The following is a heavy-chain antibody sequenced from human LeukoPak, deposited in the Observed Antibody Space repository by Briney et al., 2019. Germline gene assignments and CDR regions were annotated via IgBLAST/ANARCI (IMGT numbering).Heavy chain of an antibody. Sequence: GGSLRLXCAASGFTYSSYAMAWVRQAPGKGLESVSGISGDAVTIYYADSVKGRFTISRDNSKNTLYLQMSSLRAEDTAVYYCAKRDYYDSSGYFPLFDYWGQGTLVTVSS. J-gene: IGHJ4*02. CDR2: ISGDAVTI. D-gene: IGHD3-22*01. CDR3: AKRDYYDSSGYFPLFDY. CDR1: GFTYSSYA. V-gene: IGHV3-23*01.